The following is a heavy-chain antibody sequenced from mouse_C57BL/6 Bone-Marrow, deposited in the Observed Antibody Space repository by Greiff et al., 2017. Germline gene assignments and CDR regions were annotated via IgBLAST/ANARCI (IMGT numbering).Heavy chain of an antibody. J-gene: IGHJ1*03. V-gene: IGHV14-4*01. D-gene: IGHD2-4*01. Sequence: VQLQQSGAELVRPGASVKLSCTASGFNIKDDYMHWVKQRPEQGLAWIGWIDPENGDTEYASKFQGKATITADTSSNTPYLQLSSLTSEDTAVYYCTTFYYDYDGPPYWYFDVWGTGTTVTVSS. CDR2: IDPENGDT. CDR3: TTFYYDYDGPPYWYFDV. CDR1: GFNIKDDY.